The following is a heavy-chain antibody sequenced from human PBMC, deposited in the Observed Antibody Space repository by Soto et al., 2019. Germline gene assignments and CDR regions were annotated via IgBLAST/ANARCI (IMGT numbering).Heavy chain of an antibody. Sequence: SGGSLRLSCAASGFTFSSYSMNWVRQAPGKGLEWVSSISSSSSYIYYADSVKGRFTISRDNAKNSLYLQMNSLRAEDTAVYYCARALEGKYCTNGVCYHKPYYYYGIDVWGQGTTVTVYS. D-gene: IGHD2-8*01. V-gene: IGHV3-21*01. CDR3: ARALEGKYCTNGVCYHKPYYYYGIDV. J-gene: IGHJ6*02. CDR1: GFTFSSYS. CDR2: ISSSSSYI.